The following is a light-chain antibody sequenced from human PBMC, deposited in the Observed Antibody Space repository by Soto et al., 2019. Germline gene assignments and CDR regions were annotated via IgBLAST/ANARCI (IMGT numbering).Light chain of an antibody. Sequence: ENVLTQSPGTLSLSPGQRVTLSRRASQSVSSNGLAWFQQRPGQAPRLLIYHASIRAAGIPDRFSGSGSGTDFTLAISRLEPEDFAVFYCHQYGSTPYTFGQGTKLEIK. V-gene: IGKV3-20*01. CDR1: QSVSSNG. CDR3: HQYGSTPYT. CDR2: HAS. J-gene: IGKJ2*01.